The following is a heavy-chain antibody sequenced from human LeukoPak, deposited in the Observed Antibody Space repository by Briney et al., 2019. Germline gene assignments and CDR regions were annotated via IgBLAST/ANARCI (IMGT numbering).Heavy chain of an antibody. CDR3: ARDGRLVAGRIPQYYFDY. CDR1: GFTFSTYS. Sequence: GGSLRLSCAASGFTFSTYSMTWVRQAPGKGLEWVSSSSSRGSYIYYADSVKGRFTISRDNAKNSMYLQMNSLRAEDTAVYYCARDGRLVAGRIPQYYFDYWGQGTLVTVSS. CDR2: SSSRGSYI. J-gene: IGHJ4*02. D-gene: IGHD6-25*01. V-gene: IGHV3-21*01.